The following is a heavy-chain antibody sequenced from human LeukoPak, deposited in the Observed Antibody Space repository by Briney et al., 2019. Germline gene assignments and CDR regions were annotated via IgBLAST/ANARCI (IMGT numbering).Heavy chain of an antibody. J-gene: IGHJ4*02. V-gene: IGHV3-23*01. CDR2: ISGSGGST. CDR1: GVTFSSYA. D-gene: IGHD3-10*01. CDR3: AKDTYYYGSGSPGDY. Sequence: VGSLRLSCAASGVTFSSYAMSWVRQAPGKGLEWVSAISGSGGSTYYADSVKGRFTISRDNSKNTLYLQMNSLRAEDTAVYYCAKDTYYYGSGSPGDYWGQGTLVTVSS.